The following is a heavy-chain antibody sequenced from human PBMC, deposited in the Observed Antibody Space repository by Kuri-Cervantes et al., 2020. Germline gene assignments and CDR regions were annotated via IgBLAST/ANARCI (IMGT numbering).Heavy chain of an antibody. CDR3: ARDRSLGYYGSGSYYNPLYYYYGMDV. J-gene: IGHJ6*02. CDR2: ISAYNGNT. Sequence: ASVKVSCKASGYTFSDYYVHWVRQAPGQGLEWMGWISAYNGNTNYAQKLQGRVTMTRDTSISTAYMELSRLRSDDTAVYYCARDRSLGYYGSGSYYNPLYYYYGMDVWGQGTTVTVSS. V-gene: IGHV1-2*02. D-gene: IGHD3-10*01. CDR1: GYTFSDYY.